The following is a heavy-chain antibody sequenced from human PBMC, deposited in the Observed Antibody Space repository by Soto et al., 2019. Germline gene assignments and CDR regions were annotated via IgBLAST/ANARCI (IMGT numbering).Heavy chain of an antibody. CDR1: GFTFSSYG. Sequence: GGSLRLSCAASGFTFSSYGMHWVRQAPGKGLEWVAVIWYDGSNKYYADSVKGRFTISRDNSKNTLYLQMNSLRAEDTAVYYCARGYCSGGSCYGGYYFDYWGQGT. J-gene: IGHJ4*02. D-gene: IGHD2-15*01. V-gene: IGHV3-33*01. CDR2: IWYDGSNK. CDR3: ARGYCSGGSCYGGYYFDY.